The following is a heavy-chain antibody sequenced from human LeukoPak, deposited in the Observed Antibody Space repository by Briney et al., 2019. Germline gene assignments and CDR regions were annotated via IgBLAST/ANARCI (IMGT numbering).Heavy chain of an antibody. D-gene: IGHD3-3*01. CDR1: GFTFSGSA. J-gene: IGHJ6*03. CDR2: IRSKANSYAT. Sequence: QPGGSLRLSCEASGFTFSGSAMHWVRQAPGKGLEWVGRIRSKANSYATAYAASVKGRFTISRDDSKNTAYLQMNSLKTEDTAVYYCTRHPDPLLEWLLTRRPFYYYYYMDVWGKGTTVTVSS. CDR3: TRHPDPLLEWLLTRRPFYYYYYMDV. V-gene: IGHV3-73*01.